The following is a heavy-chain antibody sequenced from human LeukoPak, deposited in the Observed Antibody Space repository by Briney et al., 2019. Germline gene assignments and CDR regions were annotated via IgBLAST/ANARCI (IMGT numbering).Heavy chain of an antibody. CDR2: ISGSGGST. CDR1: GFTFSSYA. Sequence: GGSLRLSCAASGFTFSSYAMSWVRQAPGKGLEWVSAISGSGGSTYYADSVKGRFTISRDNSKNTLYLRMNSLRAEDTAVYYCAKDLNDGGNSGVYWGQGTLVTVSS. J-gene: IGHJ4*02. D-gene: IGHD4-23*01. V-gene: IGHV3-23*01. CDR3: AKDLNDGGNSGVY.